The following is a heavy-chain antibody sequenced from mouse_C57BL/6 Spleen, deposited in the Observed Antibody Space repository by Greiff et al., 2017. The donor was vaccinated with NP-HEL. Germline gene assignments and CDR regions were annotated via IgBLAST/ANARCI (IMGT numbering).Heavy chain of an antibody. D-gene: IGHD2-5*01. V-gene: IGHV1-62-2*01. J-gene: IGHJ3*01. CDR1: GYTFTEYT. Sequence: VVNPGASVKLSCQASGYTFTEYTIHWVKQRSGQGLEWIGWFYPGSGSIKYNEKFKDKATLTADKSSSTVYMELSRLTSEDSAVYFCARHEDDYSNYAWFAYWGQGTLVTVSA. CDR2: FYPGSGSI. CDR3: ARHEDDYSNYAWFAY.